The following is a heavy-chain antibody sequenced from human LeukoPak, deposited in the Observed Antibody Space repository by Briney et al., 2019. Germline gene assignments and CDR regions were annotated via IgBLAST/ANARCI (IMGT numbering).Heavy chain of an antibody. Sequence: ASLKVSCKASGYTFTGYYMHWVRQAPGQGLEWMGWINPNSGGTNYAQKFQGRVTMTRDTSISTAYMELSRLRSGDTAVYYCARDGEMATISPRNWGQGTLVTVSS. CDR2: INPNSGGT. CDR3: ARDGEMATISPRN. D-gene: IGHD5-24*01. CDR1: GYTFTGYY. J-gene: IGHJ4*02. V-gene: IGHV1-2*02.